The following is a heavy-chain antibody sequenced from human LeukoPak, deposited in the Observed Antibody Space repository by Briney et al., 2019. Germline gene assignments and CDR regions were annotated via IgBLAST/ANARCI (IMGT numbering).Heavy chain of an antibody. D-gene: IGHD2-15*01. Sequence: NPSETLSLTCTVSGGSVSSGSYYWSWIRQPPGKGLEWIGEINHSGSTNYNPSLKSRVTISVDTSKNQFSLKLSSVTAADTAVYYCARGTYCSGGSCYKGVPYDYFDYWGQGTLVTVSS. CDR2: INHSGST. J-gene: IGHJ4*02. V-gene: IGHV4-61*01. CDR3: ARGTYCSGGSCYKGVPYDYFDY. CDR1: GGSVSSGSYY.